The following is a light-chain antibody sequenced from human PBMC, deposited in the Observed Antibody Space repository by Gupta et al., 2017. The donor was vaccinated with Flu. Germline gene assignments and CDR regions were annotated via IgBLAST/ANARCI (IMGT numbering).Light chain of an antibody. J-gene: IGLJ2*01. CDR1: SSNIGAGYD. CDR3: QSYDSSLSGSVV. Sequence: TISCTGSSSNIGAGYDVHWYQQLPGTAPNLLIYGNSNRPSGVPDRFSGSKSGTSASLAITGLQAEEEADYYCQSYDSSLSGSVVFGGGTKLTVL. CDR2: GNS. V-gene: IGLV1-40*01.